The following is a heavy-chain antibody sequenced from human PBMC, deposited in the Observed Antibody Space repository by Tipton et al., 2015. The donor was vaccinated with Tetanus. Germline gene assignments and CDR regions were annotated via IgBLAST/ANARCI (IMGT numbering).Heavy chain of an antibody. D-gene: IGHD3-9*01. J-gene: IGHJ3*02. CDR2: IDPKSGDT. Sequence: QLVQPGPEVKKPGASVRVSCKPSGYTFTNYHVQWVRQAPGQGLEWMGWIDPKSGDTDFAQRFQGRVTMTRDSSISTVYMELSRLRSDDTAVYYCARDLGYYFDVNGNRVDAFEIWGQGTMVTVSS. V-gene: IGHV1-2*02. CDR3: ARDLGYYFDVNGNRVDAFEI. CDR1: GYTFTNYH.